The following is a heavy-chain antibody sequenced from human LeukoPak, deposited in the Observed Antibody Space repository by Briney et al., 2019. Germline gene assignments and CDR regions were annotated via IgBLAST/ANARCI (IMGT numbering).Heavy chain of an antibody. CDR2: IYSGGST. Sequence: GGSLRLSCAASGVTVSSNYMSGVRQAPGEGLEWGSVIYSGGSTYYADSLKGRFTISRDNSKNTLYLQMNSLRAEDTAVYYCAREEAYWFDPWGQGTLVTVSS. CDR1: GVTVSSNY. CDR3: AREEAYWFDP. V-gene: IGHV3-66*01. J-gene: IGHJ5*02.